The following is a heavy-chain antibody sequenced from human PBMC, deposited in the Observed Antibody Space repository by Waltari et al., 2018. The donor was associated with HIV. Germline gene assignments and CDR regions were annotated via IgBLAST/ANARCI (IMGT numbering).Heavy chain of an antibody. D-gene: IGHD1-1*01. J-gene: IGHJ4*02. CDR3: TRTLQDLYFFDE. CDR2: IKTDGTIT. CDR1: GCIFDPYW. Sequence: DVQLVESGGGLVQPGGSLSLSCGASGCIFDPYWMFWVRQAPGEGLVWVARIKTDGTITTYADSVKGRFVISRDNAKNTLFLQMNSLRVEDTAVYYCTRTLQDLYFFDEWGQGTLVTVSS. V-gene: IGHV3-74*01.